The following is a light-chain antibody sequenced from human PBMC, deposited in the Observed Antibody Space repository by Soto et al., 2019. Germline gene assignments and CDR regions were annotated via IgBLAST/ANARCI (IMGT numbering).Light chain of an antibody. CDR2: DVS. J-gene: IGLJ1*01. Sequence: QSVLTQPASVSGSPGQSITISCTGTSSEVGAYNYVSWYQQHPGTAPKFMLYDVSNRPSGVSNRFSGSKSGNTASLTISGLQAEDEADYYCSSFTSNTTLDVFGTGTKVTVL. CDR3: SSFTSNTTLDV. V-gene: IGLV2-14*03. CDR1: SSEVGAYNY.